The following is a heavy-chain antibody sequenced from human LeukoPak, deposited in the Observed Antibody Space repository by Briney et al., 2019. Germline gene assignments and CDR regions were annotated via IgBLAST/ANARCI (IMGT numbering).Heavy chain of an antibody. CDR1: GYTFINFG. CDR3: AREKYYDTTDFGRRVAFDL. CDR2: TSADNDNT. V-gene: IGHV1-18*01. D-gene: IGHD3-22*01. Sequence: ASVKVSCKASGYTFINFGISWVRQAPGQGLEWMGWTSADNDNTNYPHKFQGRVTMTTDTSTSTANMELRSLRSDDTAVYYCAREKYYDTTDFGRRVAFDLWGQGTMVTVSS. J-gene: IGHJ3*01.